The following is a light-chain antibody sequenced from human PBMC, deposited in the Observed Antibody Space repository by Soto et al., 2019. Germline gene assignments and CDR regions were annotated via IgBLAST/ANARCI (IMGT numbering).Light chain of an antibody. Sequence: QSALTQPASVSGSPGQSITISCTGASSDVGGYNYVSWYQQHPGKAPKLIIYDVSYRPSGVSDRFSGSKSGNTACLTISGLQAEDEADYYCSSYTSSNTEVFGGGTKLTVL. CDR3: SSYTSSNTEV. CDR2: DVS. V-gene: IGLV2-14*01. CDR1: SSDVGGYNY. J-gene: IGLJ2*01.